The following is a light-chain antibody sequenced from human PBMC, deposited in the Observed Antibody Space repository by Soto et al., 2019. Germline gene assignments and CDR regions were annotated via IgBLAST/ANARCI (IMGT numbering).Light chain of an antibody. V-gene: IGKV3-15*01. J-gene: IGKJ4*01. Sequence: EIVMTQSPATLSVSPGETATLSCRASQSVSYNLAWYQQKPGQGPRLLIYGAFTRATGSPARFSGSGSGTEFTPTIISLQSEDFAVYYCQQYKNWPPLTFGGGTKVEIK. CDR1: QSVSYN. CDR3: QQYKNWPPLT. CDR2: GAF.